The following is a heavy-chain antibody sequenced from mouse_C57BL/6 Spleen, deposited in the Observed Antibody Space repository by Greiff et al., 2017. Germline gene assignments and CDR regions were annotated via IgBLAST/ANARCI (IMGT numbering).Heavy chain of an antibody. Sequence: QVQLQQPGAELVRPGSSVKLSCKASGYTFTSYWMHWVKQRPIQGLEWIGNIDPSDSETHYNQKFKDKATLTVDKSSSTAYIQLSSLTSEYSAVYYCARWIYYGSIARDYWGQETPDAVSA. CDR1: GYTFTSYW. CDR2: IDPSDSET. J-gene: IGHJ4*01. D-gene: IGHD1-1*01. CDR3: ARWIYYGSIARDY. V-gene: IGHV1-52*01.